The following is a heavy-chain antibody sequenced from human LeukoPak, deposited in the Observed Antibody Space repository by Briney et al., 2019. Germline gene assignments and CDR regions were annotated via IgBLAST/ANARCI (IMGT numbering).Heavy chain of an antibody. Sequence: PSETLSLTCTVSGGSISSYYWSWIRQPAGKGLEWIGRIYTSGSTNYNPSLKSRVTMSVDTSKNQFSLKLSSVTAADTAVYYCARDWHCSGGRCENCFDPWGQGTLVIVSS. J-gene: IGHJ5*02. CDR2: IYTSGST. CDR3: ARDWHCSGGRCENCFDP. CDR1: GGSISSYY. V-gene: IGHV4-4*07. D-gene: IGHD2-15*01.